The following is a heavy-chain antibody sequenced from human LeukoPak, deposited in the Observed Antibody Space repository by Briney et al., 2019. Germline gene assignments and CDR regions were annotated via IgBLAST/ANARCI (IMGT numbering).Heavy chain of an antibody. CDR2: ISGSGGST. J-gene: IGHJ3*02. CDR1: GFTFSSYA. D-gene: IGHD2-2*01. Sequence: GGSLRLSCAASGFTFSSYAMSWVRQAPGKGLEWVSGISGSGGSTYYADSVKGRFTISRDNSKNTLYLQMNSLRAEDTAVYYCAKYCSSTSCYYSDIWGQGTMVTVSS. V-gene: IGHV3-23*01. CDR3: AKYCSSTSCYYSDI.